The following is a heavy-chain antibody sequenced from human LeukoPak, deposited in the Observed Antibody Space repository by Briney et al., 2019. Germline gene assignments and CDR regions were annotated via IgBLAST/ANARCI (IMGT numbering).Heavy chain of an antibody. D-gene: IGHD3-10*02. CDR2: ISSSGSTI. V-gene: IGHV3-48*03. J-gene: IGHJ6*04. Sequence: GGSLRLSCAASGFTFSSYEMNWVRQAPGKGLEWVSYISSSGSTIYYADSVKGRFTISRDNAKNSLYLQMNSLRAEDMAVYYCAELGITMIGGVWGKGTTVTVSS. CDR1: GFTFSSYE. CDR3: AELGITMIGGV.